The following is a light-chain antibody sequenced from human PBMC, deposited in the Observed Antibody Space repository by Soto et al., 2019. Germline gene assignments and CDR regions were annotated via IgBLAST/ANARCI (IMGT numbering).Light chain of an antibody. CDR3: QQSYSTPWT. CDR1: QSISSY. J-gene: IGKJ1*01. Sequence: DIQMTQSPSSLSASVGDRVTITCRASQSISSYLNWYRQKPGKAPKLLIYAASSLQSGVPSRFSGSGSGTDFTLTISSQQPEDFATYYCQQSYSTPWTFGQGTKVEIK. V-gene: IGKV1-39*01. CDR2: AAS.